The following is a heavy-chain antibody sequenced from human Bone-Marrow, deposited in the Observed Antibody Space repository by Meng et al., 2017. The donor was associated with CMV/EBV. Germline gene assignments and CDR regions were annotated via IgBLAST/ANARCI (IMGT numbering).Heavy chain of an antibody. J-gene: IGHJ4*02. V-gene: IGHV1-58*02. D-gene: IGHD1-26*01. CDR2: IVVGSGNT. Sequence: SVKVSCKASGYTFTGYYMHWVRQAPGQGLEWMGWIVVGSGNTNYAQKFQERVTITRDMSTSTAYMELSSLRSEDTAVYYCAADQFLGGSYTYFDYWGQGRLVPVSS. CDR3: AADQFLGGSYTYFDY. CDR1: GYTFTGYY.